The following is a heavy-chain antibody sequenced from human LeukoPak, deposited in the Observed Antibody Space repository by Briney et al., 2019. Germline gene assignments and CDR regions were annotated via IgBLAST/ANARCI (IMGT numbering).Heavy chain of an antibody. D-gene: IGHD6-19*01. V-gene: IGHV3-48*03. Sequence: PGGSLRLSCAAAGFTVSSYEINWVRQAPGNGLEWVSYISSSGSTIYYAGSVKGRFTISRDNAKNSLYLQMNSLRAEDTAVYYCARTSVAVADFDYWGQGTLVTVSS. CDR3: ARTSVAVADFDY. J-gene: IGHJ4*02. CDR1: GFTVSSYE. CDR2: ISSSGSTI.